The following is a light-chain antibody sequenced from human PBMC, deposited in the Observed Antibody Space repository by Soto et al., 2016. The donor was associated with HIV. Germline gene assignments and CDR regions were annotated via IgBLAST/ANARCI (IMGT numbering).Light chain of an antibody. V-gene: IGLV3-21*04. CDR2: DDK. J-gene: IGLJ2*01. Sequence: GSVAPGETARPTCGGPTITDKSVHWYLQRPGQAPVLVMYDDKDRPSGMSERFSGSNSGDTATLTISRVEAGDEADYYCQVWDNTRDHSGVVFGGGTKLTVL. CDR3: QVWDNTRDHSGVV. CDR1: TITDKS.